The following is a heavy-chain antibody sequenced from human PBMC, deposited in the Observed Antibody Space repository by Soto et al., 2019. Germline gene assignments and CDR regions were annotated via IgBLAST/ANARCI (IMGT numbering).Heavy chain of an antibody. J-gene: IGHJ4*02. Sequence: GASVKVSCEASGYTYTSYDMHWARQATGQRLEWMGWINSCNGNTKYSQKFQGRVTITRDTSASTAYMELSSLRSLDTAVYYCARDKIIGILDYWGQGSLVIVSS. CDR3: ARDKIIGILDY. CDR1: GYTYTSYD. V-gene: IGHV1-3*01. CDR2: INSCNGNT. D-gene: IGHD1-20*01.